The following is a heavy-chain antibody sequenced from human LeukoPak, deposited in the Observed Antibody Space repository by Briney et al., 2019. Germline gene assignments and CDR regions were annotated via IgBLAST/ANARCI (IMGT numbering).Heavy chain of an antibody. V-gene: IGHV4-59*01. J-gene: IGHJ4*02. CDR2: IYYSGST. CDR1: GGSISSCY. D-gene: IGHD3-22*01. Sequence: SETLSLTCTVSGGSISSCYWSWIRQPPGKGLEWIGNIYYSGSTNYNPSLKSRVTISVDTSKNQFSLKLSSVTAADTAVYYCARDASYNYDSSGYTLWGQGTLVTVSS. CDR3: ARDASYNYDSSGYTL.